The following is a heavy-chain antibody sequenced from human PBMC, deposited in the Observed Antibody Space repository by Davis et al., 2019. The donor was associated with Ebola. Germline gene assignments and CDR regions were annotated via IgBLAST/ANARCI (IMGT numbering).Heavy chain of an antibody. Sequence: SQTLSLTCAVYGGSFSGYFWTWIRRPPGKGLEWIGEINYSGSTNYNPSLKSRVTISVDTSKNQFSLNLNSVTAADTAVYYCARGIRTGGSYGLDVWGQGTTVTVSS. CDR3: ARGIRTGGSYGLDV. J-gene: IGHJ6*02. V-gene: IGHV4-34*01. D-gene: IGHD2-15*01. CDR2: INYSGST. CDR1: GGSFSGYF.